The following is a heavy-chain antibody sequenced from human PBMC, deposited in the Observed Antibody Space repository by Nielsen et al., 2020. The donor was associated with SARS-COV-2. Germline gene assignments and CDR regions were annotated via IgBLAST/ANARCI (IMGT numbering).Heavy chain of an antibody. J-gene: IGHJ4*02. CDR3: ARHPSGYYDSSGYREPADDY. D-gene: IGHD3-22*01. Sequence: VRQMPGKGLEWMGRIDPSDSYTNYSPSFQGHVTISADKSISTAYLQWSSLKASDTAMYYCARHPSGYYDSSGYREPADDYWGQGTLVTVSS. CDR2: IDPSDSYT. V-gene: IGHV5-10-1*01.